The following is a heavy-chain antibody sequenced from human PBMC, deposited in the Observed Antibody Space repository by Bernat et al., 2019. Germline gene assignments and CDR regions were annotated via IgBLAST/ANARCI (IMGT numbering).Heavy chain of an antibody. V-gene: IGHV3-30-3*01. CDR3: ARERQQLVLPSDYYYYVMDV. CDR2: ISYDGSNQ. Sequence: QVQLVESGGGVVQPGRSLRLSCAASGFTFSSYAMHWVRQAPGKGLEWVAVISYDGSNQYYAESVKGRFTISRDNSKNTLYRQMNSLRAEDTAVYYCARERQQLVLPSDYYYYVMDVWGQGTTVTVSS. J-gene: IGHJ6*02. CDR1: GFTFSSYA. D-gene: IGHD6-13*01.